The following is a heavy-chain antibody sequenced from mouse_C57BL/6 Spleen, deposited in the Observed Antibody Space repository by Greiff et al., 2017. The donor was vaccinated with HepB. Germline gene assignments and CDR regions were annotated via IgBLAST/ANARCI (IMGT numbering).Heavy chain of an antibody. CDR1: GFTFPDYG. D-gene: IGHD1-1*01. Sequence: DVHLVESGGGLVQPGGSPKLSCAASGFTFPDYGMHWVRQAPEKGLKWVAYISSGSSTIYYADTVKGRFTISRDNAKNTLFLQMTSLRSEVTAMYYCARVGSSYTSYFDVWGTGTTVTVSS. J-gene: IGHJ1*03. V-gene: IGHV5-17*01. CDR3: ARVGSSYTSYFDV. CDR2: ISSGSSTI.